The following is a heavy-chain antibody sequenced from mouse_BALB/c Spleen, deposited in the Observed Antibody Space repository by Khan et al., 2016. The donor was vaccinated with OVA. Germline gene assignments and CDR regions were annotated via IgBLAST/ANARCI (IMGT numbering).Heavy chain of an antibody. CDR2: ISYSGST. V-gene: IGHV3-2*02. CDR3: GGSSYRYDDAMDY. CDR1: GYSITSDYA. Sequence: EVELVESGPGLVKPSQSLSLTCTVTGYSITSDYAWNWIRQFPGNKLEWMGYISYSGSTNYNPAFKSRISITRDTSKNQSFLQLNSVTTEDTATYYCGGSSYRYDDAMDYWGQGTLVTVSA. J-gene: IGHJ4*01. D-gene: IGHD2-12*01.